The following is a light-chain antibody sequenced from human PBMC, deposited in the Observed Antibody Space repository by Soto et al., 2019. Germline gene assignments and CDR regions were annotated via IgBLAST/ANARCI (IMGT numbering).Light chain of an antibody. CDR2: DAS. Sequence: EIVVTQSPVTLSLSPGERATLSCRASQSVSNQLAWYQQKPGQAPRLLIYDASRRVTGIPARFSGSGSGTDFTLTLSSLEPEDFAVYYCQPPARSSTFAQGTRLEIK. CDR1: QSVSNQ. J-gene: IGKJ5*01. V-gene: IGKV3-11*01. CDR3: QPPARSST.